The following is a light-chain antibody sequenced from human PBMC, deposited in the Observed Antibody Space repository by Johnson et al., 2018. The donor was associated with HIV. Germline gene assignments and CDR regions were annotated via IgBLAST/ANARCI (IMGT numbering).Light chain of an antibody. CDR2: ENN. V-gene: IGLV1-51*02. J-gene: IGLJ1*01. Sequence: QSLLTQPPSVSAAPGQRVTISCSGSSSNIGNNYVSWYQQLPGTAPKLLIYENNKRPSGIPDRFSASNSGTSATLGITGLQTGDEADYFCGTWDSSLSTGVFGTGTEVTVL. CDR1: SSNIGNNY. CDR3: GTWDSSLSTGV.